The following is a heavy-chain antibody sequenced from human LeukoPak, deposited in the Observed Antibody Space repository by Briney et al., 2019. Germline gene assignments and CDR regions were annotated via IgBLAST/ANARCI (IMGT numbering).Heavy chain of an antibody. V-gene: IGHV3-23*01. Sequence: AGGSLRLSCAASGFTFSSYAMSWVRQAPGKGLEWVSAISGSGGSTYYADSVKGRFTIPRDNSKNTLYLQMNSLRAEDTAVYYCAKRGGNYYYGMDVWGQGTTVTVSS. CDR3: AKRGGNYYYGMDV. J-gene: IGHJ6*02. CDR2: ISGSGGST. CDR1: GFTFSSYA.